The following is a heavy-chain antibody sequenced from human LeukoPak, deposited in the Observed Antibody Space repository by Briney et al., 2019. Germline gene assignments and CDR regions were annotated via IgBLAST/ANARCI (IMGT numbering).Heavy chain of an antibody. J-gene: IGHJ4*02. D-gene: IGHD1-26*01. CDR2: FDPEDGET. CDR1: GYTLTELS. CDR3: ATDKVGATRFGY. Sequence: ASVKVSCKVSGYTLTELSMHWVRQAPGKGLEWMGGFDPEDGETIYAQKFQGRVTMTEDTSTDAAYMELSSLRSEDTAVYYCATDKVGATRFGYWGQGTLVTVSS. V-gene: IGHV1-24*01.